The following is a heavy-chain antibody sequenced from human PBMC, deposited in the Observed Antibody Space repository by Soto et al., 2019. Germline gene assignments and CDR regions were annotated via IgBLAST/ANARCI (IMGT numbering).Heavy chain of an antibody. D-gene: IGHD4-17*01. J-gene: IGHJ4*02. Sequence: QVQLVQSGAEVKKPGASVKVSCKASGYTFTSYDINWVRQATGQGLEWMGWMNPNSGNTGYAQKFQGRVTMTRNTAIGTAHMERRRRRSEDTAVYYWARTLYGDNVDYWGQGPLVTVSS. CDR2: MNPNSGNT. V-gene: IGHV1-8*01. CDR1: GYTFTSYD. CDR3: ARTLYGDNVDY.